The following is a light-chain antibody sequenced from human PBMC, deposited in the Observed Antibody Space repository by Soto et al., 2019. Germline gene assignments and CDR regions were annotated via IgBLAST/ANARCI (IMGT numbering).Light chain of an antibody. V-gene: IGKV1-12*01. CDR2: AAS. CDR3: QQSYSTWT. J-gene: IGKJ1*01. CDR1: QDISGW. Sequence: DIQMTQSPSSVSASVGDRVTITCRASQDISGWLAWFQQKPGKAPNLLIYAASILQSGVPSRFSGSGSGTDFTLTISSLQPEDFATYYCQQSYSTWTFGQGTKVEIK.